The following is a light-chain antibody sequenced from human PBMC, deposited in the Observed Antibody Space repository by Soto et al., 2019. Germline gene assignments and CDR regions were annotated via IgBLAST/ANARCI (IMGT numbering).Light chain of an antibody. Sequence: DVVMTQSPLSLSVTLGQPASISCRSSRDIVYTNGNTYLNWFQQRPGQPPRRLFYKVSLRGSGVRDKFSASGSGTDFSLNISRVEADDVGVYYCMQGTHWPRTFGQGTKM. CDR3: MQGTHWPRT. CDR1: RDIVYTNGNTY. CDR2: KVS. V-gene: IGKV2-30*01. J-gene: IGKJ1*01.